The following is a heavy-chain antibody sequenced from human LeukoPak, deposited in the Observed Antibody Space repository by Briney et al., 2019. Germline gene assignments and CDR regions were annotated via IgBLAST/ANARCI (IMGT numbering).Heavy chain of an antibody. J-gene: IGHJ4*02. CDR2: IYPGDSDT. CDR1: GYSLTSHW. CDR3: ATLVDTAMGEY. D-gene: IGHD5-18*01. V-gene: IGHV5-51*01. Sequence: GESLKISCKGSGYSLTSHWIVWVRQMPGKGLEWMGIIYPGDSDTRYSPSFQGQVTISADKSISTAYLQWSSLKASDTAMYYCATLVDTAMGEYWGQGTLVTVSS.